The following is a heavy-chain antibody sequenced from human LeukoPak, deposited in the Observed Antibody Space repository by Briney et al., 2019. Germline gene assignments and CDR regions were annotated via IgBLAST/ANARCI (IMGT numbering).Heavy chain of an antibody. CDR2: IYYSGST. CDR3: ASQIDILTGYRPDY. Sequence: PSETLSLTCTVSGGSISSSSYYWGWIRQPPGKGLEWIGSIYYSGSTYYNPPLKSRVTISVDTSKNQFSLKLSSVTAADTAVYYCASQIDILTGYRPDYWGQGTLVTVSS. J-gene: IGHJ4*02. CDR1: GGSISSSSYY. V-gene: IGHV4-39*01. D-gene: IGHD3-9*01.